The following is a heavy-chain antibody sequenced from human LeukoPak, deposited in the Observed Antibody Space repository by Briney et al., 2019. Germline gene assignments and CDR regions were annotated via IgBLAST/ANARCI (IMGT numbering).Heavy chain of an antibody. V-gene: IGHV3-23*01. CDR2: ISGSWGST. J-gene: IGHJ6*02. CDR1: VFTFSSYA. D-gene: IGHD3-10*01. Sequence: PGGSLRLSCAASVFTFSSYAMSWVRPAPGRGVEWVSAISGSWGSTYYAYTVKGRFTISSENAKNTLYLQMNSLRAEDTAVYYCAKDFGMVRGVTPYCHYYGMDVWGQGTTVTVSS. CDR3: AKDFGMVRGVTPYCHYYGMDV.